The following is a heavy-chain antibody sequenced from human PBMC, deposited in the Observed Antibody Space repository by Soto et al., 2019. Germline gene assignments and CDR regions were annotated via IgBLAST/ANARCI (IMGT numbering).Heavy chain of an antibody. CDR2: IKSKTDGGTT. D-gene: IGHD3-22*01. CDR3: ARDRYYYDSSGYSDWFDP. J-gene: IGHJ5*02. Sequence: PEGSLRLSCAASGFTFSNAWMNWVRQAPGKGLEWVGRIKSKTDGGTTDYAAPVKGRFTISRDDSKNTLYLQMNSLRAEDTAVYYCARDRYYYDSSGYSDWFDPWGQGTLVTVS. CDR1: GFTFSNAW. V-gene: IGHV3-15*07.